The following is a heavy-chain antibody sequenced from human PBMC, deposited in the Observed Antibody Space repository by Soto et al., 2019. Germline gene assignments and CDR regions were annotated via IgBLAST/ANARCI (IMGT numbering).Heavy chain of an antibody. CDR2: ISSSSSYI. J-gene: IGHJ6*02. CDR3: ARDGQFGVHVYYYYGMDV. CDR1: GFTFSSYS. V-gene: IGHV3-21*01. Sequence: EVQLVESGGGLVKPGGSLRLSSAASGFTFSSYSMNWVRQAPGKGLEWVSSISSSSSYIYYADSVKGRFTISRDNAKNSLDLQMNSLRAEDTAVYYCARDGQFGVHVYYYYGMDVWGQGTTVTVSS. D-gene: IGHD3-3*01.